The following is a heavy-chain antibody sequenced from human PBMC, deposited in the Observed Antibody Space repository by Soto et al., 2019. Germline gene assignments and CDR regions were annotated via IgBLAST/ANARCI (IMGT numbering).Heavy chain of an antibody. CDR2: ISYDGSNK. Sequence: QVPLVESGGGVVQPGRSLRLSCAASGFTFSSYGMHWVRQAPGKGLEWVAVISYDGSNKYYADSVKGRFTISRDNSRXTLYLQMNSLRAEDTAVYYCAKDLTVTYYYYGMDVWGQGTTVTVSS. J-gene: IGHJ6*02. CDR1: GFTFSSYG. CDR3: AKDLTVTYYYYGMDV. V-gene: IGHV3-30*18. D-gene: IGHD4-17*01.